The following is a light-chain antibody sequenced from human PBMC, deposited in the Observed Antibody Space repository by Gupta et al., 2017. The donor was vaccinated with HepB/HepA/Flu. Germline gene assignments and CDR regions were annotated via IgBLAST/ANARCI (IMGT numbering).Light chain of an antibody. CDR1: QSISNY. J-gene: IGKJ2*01. V-gene: IGKV1-39*01. CDR2: AAS. CDR3: QQCNSTPFT. Sequence: DIQMTHSPSSLSASVGDRVTITCRASQSISNYLSWYQQKPGKDPRLLIYAASNLQSGVPSRFSGSGSGTDFTLTISSLQPEDFATYYCQQCNSTPFTFGQGTQLEIK.